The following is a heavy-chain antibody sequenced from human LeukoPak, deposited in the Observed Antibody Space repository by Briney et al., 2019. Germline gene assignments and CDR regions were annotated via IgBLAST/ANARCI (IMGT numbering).Heavy chain of an antibody. J-gene: IGHJ3*02. V-gene: IGHV3-48*03. CDR3: ARLVAGYSYGHDAFDI. Sequence: PGGSLRLSCAASGFTFSSYEMNCGRHAPGKWLEWVTYISSSGSTIYYADSVKGRFTISRDNARNSLYLQMNSVSAEDTGGYYCARLVAGYSYGHDAFDIWGQGTMVTVSS. CDR2: ISSSGSTI. CDR1: GFTFSSYE. D-gene: IGHD5-18*01.